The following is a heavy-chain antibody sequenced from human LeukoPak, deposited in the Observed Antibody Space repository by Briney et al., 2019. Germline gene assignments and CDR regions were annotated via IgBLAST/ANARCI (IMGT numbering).Heavy chain of an antibody. CDR2: IKQDGSEK. CDR1: GFTFSSYW. Sequence: GGSLRLSCAASGFTFSSYWMSWARQAPGKGLEWVANIKQDGSEKYYVDSVKDRFTISRDNAKNSLYLQMNSLRAEDTAVYYCSRDLTYYDFWSGDIFGGEYYFDYWGQGTLVTVSS. V-gene: IGHV3-7*01. J-gene: IGHJ4*02. D-gene: IGHD3-3*01. CDR3: SRDLTYYDFWSGDIFGGEYYFDY.